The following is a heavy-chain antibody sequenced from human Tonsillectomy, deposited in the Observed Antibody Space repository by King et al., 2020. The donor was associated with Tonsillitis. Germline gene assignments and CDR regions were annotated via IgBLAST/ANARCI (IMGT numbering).Heavy chain of an antibody. D-gene: IGHD6-19*01. CDR2: ITDRGTTQ. Sequence: VQLVESGGGLVQPGGSLRLSCAASGFTFSNYAMSWVRQAPGKGLEWVSGITDRGTTQYYADSVKGRFTVSRDNSKNTLYLQLNSLRVADTAIYYCAKAGEWLVPYNPFDPWGQGTLVTVSS. J-gene: IGHJ5*02. V-gene: IGHV3-23*04. CDR1: GFTFSNYA. CDR3: AKAGEWLVPYNPFDP.